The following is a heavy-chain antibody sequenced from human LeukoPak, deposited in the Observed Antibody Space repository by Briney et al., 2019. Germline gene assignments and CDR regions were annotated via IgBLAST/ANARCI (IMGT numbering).Heavy chain of an antibody. J-gene: IGHJ4*02. V-gene: IGHV6-1*01. D-gene: IGHD1/OR15-1a*01. CDR1: GDNVSSKSAA. CDR3: ARSQTGGTFDY. Sequence: KDSQTLSLTCAISGDNVSSKSAAWNWIRQSPSRGLEWLGRTYYRPKWSSGYAESVKSRLTISPDISKNQFPLQLRSVTPEDTAMYYCARSQTGGTFDYWGQGALVTVSS. CDR2: TYYRPKWSS.